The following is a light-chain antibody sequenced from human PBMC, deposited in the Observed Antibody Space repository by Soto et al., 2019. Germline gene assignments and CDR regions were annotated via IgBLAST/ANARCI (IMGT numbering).Light chain of an antibody. CDR1: SSNIGAGSD. Sequence: QSVLTQPPSVSGAPGQRVTISCTGSSSNIGAGSDVHWYQQLPGTAPKLLIYGNSNRHSGGPDRFSGSKSGTLASLAITGLQAEDEADYYCQSYDSSLSGWVFGGGTKLTVL. J-gene: IGLJ3*02. CDR2: GNS. V-gene: IGLV1-40*01. CDR3: QSYDSSLSGWV.